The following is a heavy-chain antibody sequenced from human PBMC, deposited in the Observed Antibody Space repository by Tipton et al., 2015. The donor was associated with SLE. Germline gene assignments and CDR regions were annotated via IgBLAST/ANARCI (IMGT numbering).Heavy chain of an antibody. CDR1: GYSISTASQY. CDR2: FYYTGRT. J-gene: IGHJ4*02. CDR3: AKARQWLVDY. V-gene: IGHV4-39*02. Sequence: GLVKPSATLSLICTVSGYSISTASQYWGWIRQPPGKGLEWVGSFYYTGRTYYNPSLKGRFTISRDNAKNSLYLQMNSLRAEDTALYYCAKARQWLVDYWGQGTLVTVSS. D-gene: IGHD6-19*01.